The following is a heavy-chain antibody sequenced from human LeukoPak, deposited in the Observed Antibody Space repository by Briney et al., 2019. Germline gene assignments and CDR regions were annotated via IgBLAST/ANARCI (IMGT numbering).Heavy chain of an antibody. CDR1: GYTFISYA. V-gene: IGHV1-69*13. CDR2: IIPIFGTA. D-gene: IGHD4-11*01. Sequence: GASVKVSCKASGYTFISYAMNWVRQAPGQGLEWMGGIIPIFGTANYAQKFQGRVTITADESTSTAYMELSSLRSEDTAVYYCARDGGYSNYADYGMDVWGQGTTVTVSS. CDR3: ARDGGYSNYADYGMDV. J-gene: IGHJ6*02.